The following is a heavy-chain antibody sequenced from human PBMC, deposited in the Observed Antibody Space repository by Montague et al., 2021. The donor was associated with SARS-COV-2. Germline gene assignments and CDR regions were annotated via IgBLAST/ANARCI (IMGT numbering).Heavy chain of an antibody. CDR3: ARREYSYGWGD. CDR2: VDYSGNT. D-gene: IGHD5-18*01. CDR1: GGPISGSSDY. J-gene: IGHJ4*02. Sequence: SETLSLTCTVTGGPISGSSDYWGWIRQSPGKGLELIASVDYSGNTXYSPSLKSRLTISVDTSKNQFSLKLNSLTAADTALYYCARREYSYGWGDWGQGTLVTVSS. V-gene: IGHV4-39*01.